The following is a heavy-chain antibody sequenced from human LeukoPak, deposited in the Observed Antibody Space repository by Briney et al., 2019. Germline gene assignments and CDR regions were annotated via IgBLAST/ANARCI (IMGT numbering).Heavy chain of an antibody. Sequence: ASVKVSCKASGYTFTGYYMHWVRQAPGQGLEWLGRINPKTGGPNYAQNFQGRVTMTSDTSTTTAYMELSSLNSDDTAVYYCATLVSGINYWGQGTLVTASS. V-gene: IGHV1-2*06. CDR3: ATLVSGINY. J-gene: IGHJ4*02. CDR2: INPKTGGP. D-gene: IGHD1-20*01. CDR1: GYTFTGYY.